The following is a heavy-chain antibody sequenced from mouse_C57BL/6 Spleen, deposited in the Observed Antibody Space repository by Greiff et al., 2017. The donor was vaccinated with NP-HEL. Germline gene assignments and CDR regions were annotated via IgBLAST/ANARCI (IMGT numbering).Heavy chain of an antibody. CDR3: ARGNWVR. CDR1: GYTFTGYW. Sequence: QVQLKQSGAELMKPGASVKLSCTATGYTFTGYWIEWVKQRPGHGLEWIGEILPGRGSTNYNEKFQGKATFTADTSSNTAYMQLSSLTTEDSAIYYCARGNWVRWGQGTTLTVSS. J-gene: IGHJ2*01. V-gene: IGHV1-9*01. D-gene: IGHD4-1*01. CDR2: ILPGRGST.